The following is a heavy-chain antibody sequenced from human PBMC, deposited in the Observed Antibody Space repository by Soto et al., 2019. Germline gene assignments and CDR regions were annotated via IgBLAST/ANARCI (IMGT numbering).Heavy chain of an antibody. CDR1: GFTFSSYA. CDR2: ISSNGGST. Sequence: GGSLRLSCAASGFTFSSYAMHWVRQAPGKGLEYVSAISSNGGSTYYADSVKGRFTISRDNSKNTLYLQMGSLRAEDMAVYYCARSPVDFWRGYYNREGYFDYWGQGTLVTVSS. CDR3: ARSPVDFWRGYYNREGYFDY. D-gene: IGHD3-3*01. J-gene: IGHJ4*02. V-gene: IGHV3-64*02.